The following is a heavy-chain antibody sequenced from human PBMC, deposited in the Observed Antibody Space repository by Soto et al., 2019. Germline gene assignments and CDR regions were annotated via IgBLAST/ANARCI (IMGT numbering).Heavy chain of an antibody. Sequence: ASVKVSCKASGYTFTGYYMHWVRQAPGQGLEWMGWINPNSGGTNYAQKFQGRVTMTRDTSISTAYMELSMLRSDDTAGYYCARVSLREMGYAFRTRQYGGQSYYYCGRDRWGRRTTGTVAS. CDR1: GYTFTGYY. CDR2: INPNSGGT. V-gene: IGHV1-2*02. CDR3: ARVSLREMGYAFRTRQYGGQSYYYCGRDR. D-gene: IGHD3-16*01. J-gene: IGHJ6*02.